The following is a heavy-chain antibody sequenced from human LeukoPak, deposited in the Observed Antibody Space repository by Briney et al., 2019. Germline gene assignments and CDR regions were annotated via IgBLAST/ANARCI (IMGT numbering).Heavy chain of an antibody. J-gene: IGHJ4*02. Sequence: SETLSLTCAVYGGSFSGYYWSWIRRPPGKGLEWIGEINHSGSTNYNPSLKSRVTISVDTSKNQFSLKLSSVTAADTVVYYCARPSLEVTATRDFDYWGQGTLVTVSS. CDR1: GGSFSGYY. CDR3: ARPSLEVTATRDFDY. V-gene: IGHV4-34*01. D-gene: IGHD2-21*02. CDR2: INHSGST.